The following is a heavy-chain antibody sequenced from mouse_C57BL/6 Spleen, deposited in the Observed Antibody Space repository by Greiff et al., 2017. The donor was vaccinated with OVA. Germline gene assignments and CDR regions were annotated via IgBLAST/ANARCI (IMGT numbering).Heavy chain of an antibody. CDR2: ISYDGSN. J-gene: IGHJ3*01. Sequence: EVQLQQSGPGLVKPSQSLSLTCSVTGYSITSGYYWNWIRQFPGNKLEWMGYISYDGSNNYNPSLKNRISITRDTYKNQFFLKLNSVTTEDTATYYCARHSNPAWFAYWGQGTLVTVSA. V-gene: IGHV3-6*01. D-gene: IGHD2-5*01. CDR3: ARHSNPAWFAY. CDR1: GYSITSGYY.